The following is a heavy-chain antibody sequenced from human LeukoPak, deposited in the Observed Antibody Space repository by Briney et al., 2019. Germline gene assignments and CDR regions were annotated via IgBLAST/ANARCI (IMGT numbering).Heavy chain of an antibody. J-gene: IGHJ4*02. CDR1: GFTFSSYS. CDR2: ISSSSSTI. V-gene: IGHV3-48*01. Sequence: GGSLRLSCAASGFTFSSYSMNWVRQAPGKGPEWVSYISSSSSTIYYADSVKGRFTISRDNSKNTLYLQMNSLRAEDTAVYYCAKDSKSIVGATTGYFDYWGQGTLVTVSS. CDR3: AKDSKSIVGATTGYFDY. D-gene: IGHD1-26*01.